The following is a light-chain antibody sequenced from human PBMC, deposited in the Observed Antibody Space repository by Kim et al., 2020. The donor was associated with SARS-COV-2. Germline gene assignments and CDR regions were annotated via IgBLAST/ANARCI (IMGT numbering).Light chain of an antibody. V-gene: IGLV2-14*04. CDR1: ISDVGGYNY. CDR2: DVS. Sequence: QSITVSCTGTISDVGGYNYVSWYQQHPGKAPKLMIYDVSKRPSGVSNRFSGSKSDNTASLTISGLQAEDEADYYCSSYTSSSTLYVFGTGTKVTVL. CDR3: SSYTSSSTLYV. J-gene: IGLJ1*01.